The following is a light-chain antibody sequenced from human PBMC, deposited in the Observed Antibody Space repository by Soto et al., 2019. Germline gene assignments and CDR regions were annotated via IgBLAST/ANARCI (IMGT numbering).Light chain of an antibody. CDR3: QQSYSTRIT. V-gene: IGKV1-39*01. Sequence: DIQMTQSPSSLAASLGDRVTITCRASQSISSYLNWYQQKPGKAPKLLIYAASSLQSGVPSRCSGSGSGTDFTLTISSLQPEDFETYYCQQSYSTRITFGQGTRLEIK. J-gene: IGKJ5*01. CDR1: QSISSY. CDR2: AAS.